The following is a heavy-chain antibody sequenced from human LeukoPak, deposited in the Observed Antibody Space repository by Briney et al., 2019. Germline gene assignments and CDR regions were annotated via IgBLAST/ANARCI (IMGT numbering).Heavy chain of an antibody. CDR2: INADNGNT. D-gene: IGHD6-13*01. Sequence: ASVKVSCKASGYTFTSYDINWVRQATGQGLEWMRWINADNGNTRYSQKLQGRVTMTRNTSISTAYMELSSLRSEDTAVYYCARGLFVAAAGKMGFDPWGQGTLVTVSS. CDR3: ARGLFVAAAGKMGFDP. CDR1: GYTFTSYD. V-gene: IGHV1-8*01. J-gene: IGHJ5*02.